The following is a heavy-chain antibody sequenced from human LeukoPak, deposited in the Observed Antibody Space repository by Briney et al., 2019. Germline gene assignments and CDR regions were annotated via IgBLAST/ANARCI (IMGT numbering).Heavy chain of an antibody. Sequence: SETLSLTCAVYGGSFSGYYGSWIRQPPGKGLEWIGEIIHSGSTNYNPSLKSRVTISVDTSKNQFSLKLSSVTAADTAVYYCARELSFGYCSSTSCNDAFDIWDQGTMVTVSS. D-gene: IGHD2-2*03. CDR2: IIHSGST. CDR1: GGSFSGYY. V-gene: IGHV4-34*12. J-gene: IGHJ3*02. CDR3: ARELSFGYCSSTSCNDAFDI.